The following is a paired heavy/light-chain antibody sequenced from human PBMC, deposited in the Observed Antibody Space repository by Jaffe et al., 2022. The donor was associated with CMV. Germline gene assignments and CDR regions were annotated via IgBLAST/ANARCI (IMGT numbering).Light chain of an antibody. Sequence: DVVMTQSPLSLPVTLGQPASISCKSSQSLVYSDGSTFLNWFQQRPGQSPRRLIYRVSIRESGVPDRFSGSGSGTDFTLKISRVEAEDIGVYYCMQGTHWPGTFGQGTKLEIK. J-gene: IGKJ2*01. V-gene: IGKV2-30*01. CDR2: RVS. CDR1: QSLVYSDGSTF. CDR3: MQGTHWPGT.
Heavy chain of an antibody. CDR1: GFTFSAYE. CDR3: ARDPRGPDY. Sequence: EVQLLESGGGSVQPGGSLRLSCPASGFTFSAYEMTWLRQAPGKGLEWVSYISPRGDITYYADSVKGRFTISRDNSKNTLYLQMNSLRVGDTAVYYCARDPRGPDYWGQGTLVTVSS. CDR2: ISPRGDIT. V-gene: IGHV3-23*01. D-gene: IGHD3-10*01. J-gene: IGHJ4*02.